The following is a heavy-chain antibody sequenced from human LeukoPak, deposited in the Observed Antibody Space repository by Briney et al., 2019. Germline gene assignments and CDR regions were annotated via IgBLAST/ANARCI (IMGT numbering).Heavy chain of an antibody. J-gene: IGHJ3*01. D-gene: IGHD5-24*01. Sequence: KPSETLSLTCTVSGDSVSGYYWSWIRQPPGKGLEWIGYIYYSGSTNYNPSLKSRVTMSVDTSKNQFSLRLTSVTAADTAVYYCARDASLQTGAFDVWGQGTMVTVSS. CDR1: GDSVSGYY. V-gene: IGHV4-59*02. CDR2: IYYSGST. CDR3: ARDASLQTGAFDV.